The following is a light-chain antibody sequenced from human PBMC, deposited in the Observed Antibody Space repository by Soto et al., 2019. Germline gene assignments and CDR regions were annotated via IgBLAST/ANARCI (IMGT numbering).Light chain of an antibody. CDR1: QAVNSW. CDR2: YCS. Sequence: DNQLTQSPSSISASVGGRVTITCRASQAVNSWLSLFQQKPGMAPKLVIYYCSSLQSGVPSRCSGSGSGTEFPLTISSLQPDDFATYYCQHYNSYSEAFGQGTKVDIK. J-gene: IGKJ1*01. V-gene: IGKV1-5*01. CDR3: QHYNSYSEA.